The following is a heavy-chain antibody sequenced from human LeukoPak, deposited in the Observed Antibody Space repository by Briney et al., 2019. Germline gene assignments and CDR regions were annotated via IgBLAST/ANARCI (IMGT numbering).Heavy chain of an antibody. Sequence: SETLPLTCAVYGGSFSGYYWSWIRQPPGKGLEWIGEINHGGSTNYNPSLKSRVTISVDTSKNQFSLKLSSVTAADTAVYYCARGRGGSLHYYGSGSPRPFDYWGQGTLVTVSS. CDR2: INHGGST. D-gene: IGHD3-10*01. CDR1: GGSFSGYY. CDR3: ARGRGGSLHYYGSGSPRPFDY. V-gene: IGHV4-34*01. J-gene: IGHJ4*02.